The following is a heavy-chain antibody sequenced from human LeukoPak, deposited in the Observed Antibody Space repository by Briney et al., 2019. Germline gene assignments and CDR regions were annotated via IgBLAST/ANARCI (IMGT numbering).Heavy chain of an antibody. CDR3: ARDRAVHGSGSYYNVIIHGVFDI. Sequence: SETLSLTCTVSGGSISSSSYYWGWIRQPPGKGLEWIGSIYYSGSTYYNPSLKSRVTISVDTSKNQFSLKPSSVTAADTAVYYCARDRAVHGSGSYYNVIIHGVFDIWGQGTMVTVSS. D-gene: IGHD3-10*01. V-gene: IGHV4-39*07. CDR2: IYYSGST. J-gene: IGHJ3*02. CDR1: GGSISSSSYY.